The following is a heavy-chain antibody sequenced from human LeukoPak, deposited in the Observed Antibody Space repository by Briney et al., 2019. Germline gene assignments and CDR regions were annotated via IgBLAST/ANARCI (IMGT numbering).Heavy chain of an antibody. J-gene: IGHJ4*02. CDR2: VHYSGST. Sequence: SETLSLTCTVSGGSISSSSYYWDWIRQPPGKGLEWIGSVHYSGSTYYNPSLKSRVTISVDTSKNQFSLKLSSVTAADTAVYYCARHPGYSGYDRGEYYFDYWGQGTLVTVSS. CDR3: ARHPGYSGYDRGEYYFDY. V-gene: IGHV4-39*01. CDR1: GGSISSSSYY. D-gene: IGHD5-12*01.